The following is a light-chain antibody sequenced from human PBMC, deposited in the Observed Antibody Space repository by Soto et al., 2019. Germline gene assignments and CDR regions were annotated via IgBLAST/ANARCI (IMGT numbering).Light chain of an antibody. CDR3: SSYAGSNNFVV. CDR2: EVS. J-gene: IGLJ2*01. CDR1: SSDIGGYNY. V-gene: IGLV2-8*01. Sequence: QSALTQPPSASGSPGQSVTISFTGTSSDIGGYNYVSWYQQHPGTAPKLMIYEVSQRPSGVPDRFSGSKSGNTASLTVSGLRAEDEADYYCSSYAGSNNFVVFGGGTQLTVL.